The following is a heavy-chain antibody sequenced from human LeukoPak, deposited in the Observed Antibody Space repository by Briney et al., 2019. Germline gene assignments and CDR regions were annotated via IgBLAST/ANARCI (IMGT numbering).Heavy chain of an antibody. CDR1: GGSTSSGGYY. J-gene: IGHJ6*03. CDR2: IYYSGST. V-gene: IGHV4-31*03. Sequence: SQTLSLTCTVSGGSTSSGGYYWSWIRQHPGKGLEWIGYIYYSGSTYYNPSLKSRVTISVDTSKNQFSLKLSSVTAADTAVYYCARAGIVVVPAAGPYYMDVWGKGTTVTVSS. CDR3: ARAGIVVVPAAGPYYMDV. D-gene: IGHD2-2*01.